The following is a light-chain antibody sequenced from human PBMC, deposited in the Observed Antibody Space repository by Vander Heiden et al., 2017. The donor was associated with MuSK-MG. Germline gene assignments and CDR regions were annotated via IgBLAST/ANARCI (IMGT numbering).Light chain of an antibody. CDR1: QSISSY. V-gene: IGKV1-39*01. CDR3: QQSYSTPST. CDR2: AAS. J-gene: IGKJ1*01. Sequence: DIQMTQSPSSLSASVGDRVTITCRASQSISSYLNWYQQKPGKAPKLLIYAASSLQSGVPSRFSGRGSGTVFTLTISSLQPEDFATYSCQQSYSTPSTFGQGTKVEIK.